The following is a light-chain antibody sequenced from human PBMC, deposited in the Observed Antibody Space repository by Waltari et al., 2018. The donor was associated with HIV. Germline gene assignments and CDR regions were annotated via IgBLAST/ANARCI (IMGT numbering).Light chain of an antibody. CDR2: SKN. CDR1: SSNIGSNT. J-gene: IGLJ2*01. Sequence: QSVLTQPPSASGTPGQRVTIPCSGSSSNIGSNTVNWYQQLPGTAPKLLIYSKNQRPSGVPDRFSGSKSGTSASLAISGLQSEDEADYYCAAWDDSLNGVVFGGGTKLTVL. V-gene: IGLV1-44*01. CDR3: AAWDDSLNGVV.